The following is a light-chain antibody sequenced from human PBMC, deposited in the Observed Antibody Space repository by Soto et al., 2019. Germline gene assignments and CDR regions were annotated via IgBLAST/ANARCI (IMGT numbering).Light chain of an antibody. CDR1: KNDIGVYDF. CDR2: EVV. Sequence: ALTQPPSASGSPGQSVTISCTGTKNDIGVYDFVSWYQHHPGKAPRLIIYEVVQRPSGVPDRFSGSKSGNTASLTVSGLQAADEGDYFCKSYAGSNTYVFGSGTKVTVL. CDR3: KSYAGSNTYV. V-gene: IGLV2-8*01. J-gene: IGLJ1*01.